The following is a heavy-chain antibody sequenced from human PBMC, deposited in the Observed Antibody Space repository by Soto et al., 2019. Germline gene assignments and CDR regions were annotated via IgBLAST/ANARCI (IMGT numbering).Heavy chain of an antibody. Sequence: QLQLVESGGGVVQRGRSLRLSCAASGFTLSSYGMHWVRQAPGKGLEWVAVIWYDGSNKYYADSVKGRFTISRDNSKNTLYLQMNSLRAEDTAVYYCARDKGVWSGPKPVGYWGQGTLVTVSS. CDR1: GFTLSSYG. J-gene: IGHJ4*02. D-gene: IGHD3-3*01. CDR3: ARDKGVWSGPKPVGY. CDR2: IWYDGSNK. V-gene: IGHV3-33*01.